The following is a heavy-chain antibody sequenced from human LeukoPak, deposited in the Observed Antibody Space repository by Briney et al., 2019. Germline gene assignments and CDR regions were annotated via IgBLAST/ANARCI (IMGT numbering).Heavy chain of an antibody. D-gene: IGHD3-9*01. CDR1: GYTFTDYY. Sequence: ASVKVSCKASGYTFTDYYMHWVRQAPGQGLEWMGWFNPNSGGTNFAQKFQGRVAMTRDTSISTAYLELSRLRSEDTAVYYCASSGGVLRYFDWSTPQDYWGQGTLVTVSS. J-gene: IGHJ4*02. CDR2: FNPNSGGT. CDR3: ASSGGVLRYFDWSTPQDY. V-gene: IGHV1-2*02.